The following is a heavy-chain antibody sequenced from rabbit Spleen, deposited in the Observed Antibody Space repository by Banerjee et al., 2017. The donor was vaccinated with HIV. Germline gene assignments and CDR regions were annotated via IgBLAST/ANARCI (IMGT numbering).Heavy chain of an antibody. CDR1: GFDFSRTG. D-gene: IGHD2-1*01. V-gene: IGHV1S21*01. CDR3: GRGGDWGSRFDL. Sequence: DQLMESGGGLVQPGGSLKLSCKASGFDFSRTGVSWVRQAPGKGLEWIGYIYTGDGSTGYASWVNGRFTISKTSSTTMTLQMTSLTGADTATYFCGRGGDWGSRFDLWGQGTLVTVS. J-gene: IGHJ3*01. CDR2: IYTGDGST.